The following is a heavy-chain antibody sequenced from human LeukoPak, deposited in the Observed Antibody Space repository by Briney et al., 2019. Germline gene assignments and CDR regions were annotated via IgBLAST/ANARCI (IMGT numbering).Heavy chain of an antibody. CDR2: INPSGGST. V-gene: IGHV1-46*01. J-gene: IGHJ5*02. D-gene: IGHD1-26*01. CDR1: GYTFTSYY. Sequence: ASVKVSCKASGYTFTSYYMHWVRQAPGLGLEWMGIINPSGGSTSYAQKFQGRVTMTRDTSTSTVYMELSSLRSEDTAVYYCARVGPTTWFDPWGQGTLVTVSS. CDR3: ARVGPTTWFDP.